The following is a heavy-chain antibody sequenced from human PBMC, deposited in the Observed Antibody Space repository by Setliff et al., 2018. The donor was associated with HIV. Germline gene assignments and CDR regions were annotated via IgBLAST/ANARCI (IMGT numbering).Heavy chain of an antibody. CDR2: FDPEDGNT. J-gene: IGHJ3*02. CDR1: GYTLTELS. D-gene: IGHD6-19*01. CDR3: ATVSHTNVAAHDALDI. Sequence: ASVKVSCKVSGYTLTELSRHWVRQAPGKGLEWMGGFDPEDGNTIYAQKFQGRVTMTADTSTDTAYMELSSLRSEDTAVYYCATVSHTNVAAHDALDIWGQGTMVTVS. V-gene: IGHV1-24*01.